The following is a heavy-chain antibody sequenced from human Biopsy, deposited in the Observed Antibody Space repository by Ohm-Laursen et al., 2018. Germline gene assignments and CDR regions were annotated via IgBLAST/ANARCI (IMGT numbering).Heavy chain of an antibody. D-gene: IGHD5-24*01. CDR1: GYSFSTYD. CDR2: INPSGGDT. CDR3: ARTDDFNFDFDY. V-gene: IGHV1-46*01. Sequence: ASVKVSCKASGYSFSTYDVNWVRQAPGQGLEWMGIINPSGGDTTYAQNFQGRLIMTRDTSTGTVYMELSSLTSEDTAVYSCARTDDFNFDFDYWGQGTLVTVSS. J-gene: IGHJ4*02.